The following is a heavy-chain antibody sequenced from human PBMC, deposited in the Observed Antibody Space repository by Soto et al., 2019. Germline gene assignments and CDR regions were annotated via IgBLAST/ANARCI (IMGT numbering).Heavy chain of an antibody. CDR2: MSHDGGNK. V-gene: IGHV3-30*04. CDR3: ARDQGSDYYLVDY. CDR1: GFTFNTYA. J-gene: IGHJ4*02. D-gene: IGHD3-22*01. Sequence: VQLVESGGGVVQPGRSLRLSCAASGFTFNTYAIHWVRQAPGKGLEWVAVMSHDGGNKYYAESVKGRFTISRDNSKNTLYLQMNSLRAEDTAVYYCARDQGSDYYLVDYWGQGTLVTVSS.